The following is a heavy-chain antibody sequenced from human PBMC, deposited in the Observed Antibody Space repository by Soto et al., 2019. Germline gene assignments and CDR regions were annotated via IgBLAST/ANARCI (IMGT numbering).Heavy chain of an antibody. D-gene: IGHD3-22*01. CDR2: IYYSGGT. Sequence: SVTLSLTCAVAGGAILDSTYYWAWLGQAPGKGLEWIGTIYYSGGTFYTPSLKSHGTMSVDTSTNKFSLYLSYVTAADTTVSYCARLAIAYYSGWFDPWCQGTLVTVS. CDR1: GGAILDSTYY. CDR3: ARLAIAYYSGWFDP. J-gene: IGHJ5*02. V-gene: IGHV4-39*01.